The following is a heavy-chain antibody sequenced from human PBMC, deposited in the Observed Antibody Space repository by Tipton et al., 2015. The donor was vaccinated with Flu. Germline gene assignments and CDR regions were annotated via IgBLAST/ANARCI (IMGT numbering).Heavy chain of an antibody. Sequence: TLSLTCTVSGGSISRSSDYWGWIRQPPGKGLYWIGTIYSGGSTYYNPSLNGRVTISVDTSKNQFSLKLNSVTAADTAVYYCARRDYTNYVSDPKNWFDPWGQGTLVTVSS. J-gene: IGHJ5*02. D-gene: IGHD4-11*01. V-gene: IGHV4-39*01. CDR2: IYSGGST. CDR3: ARRDYTNYVSDPKNWFDP. CDR1: GGSISRSSDY.